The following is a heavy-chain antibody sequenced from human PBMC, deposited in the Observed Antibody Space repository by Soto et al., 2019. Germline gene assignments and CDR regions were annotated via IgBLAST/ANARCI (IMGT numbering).Heavy chain of an antibody. CDR3: AKAEGYCSSTSCYARRLSYYYMDV. J-gene: IGHJ6*03. D-gene: IGHD2-2*01. V-gene: IGHV3-30*18. CDR2: ISYDGSNK. Sequence: GGSLRLSCAASGFTFSSYGMHWVRQAPGKGLEWVAVISYDGSNKYYADSVKGRFTISRDNSKNTLYLQMNSLRAEDTAVYYCAKAEGYCSSTSCYARRLSYYYMDVWGKGTTVTVSS. CDR1: GFTFSSYG.